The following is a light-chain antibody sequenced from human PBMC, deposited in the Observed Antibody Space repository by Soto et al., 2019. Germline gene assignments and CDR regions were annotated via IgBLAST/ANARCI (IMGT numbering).Light chain of an antibody. CDR2: GAS. CDR3: QQYNNWPPVT. CDR1: QSISNN. Sequence: ETVMTQSPGTLSVSPGGRVTLSCRASQSISNNLAWYQQRSGQAPRLLIYGASTRAPGVPARFSGSGSGTDFTLTISSLQSEVFAVYYCQQYNNWPPVTFGQGTRLEIK. J-gene: IGKJ5*01. V-gene: IGKV3-15*01.